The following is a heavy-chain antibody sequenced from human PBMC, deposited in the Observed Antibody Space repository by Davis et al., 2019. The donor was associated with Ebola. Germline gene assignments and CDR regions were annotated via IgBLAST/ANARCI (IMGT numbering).Heavy chain of an antibody. V-gene: IGHV1-18*01. CDR2: ISAYNGNT. D-gene: IGHD3-16*01. CDR1: GYTFTSYG. J-gene: IGHJ4*02. Sequence: AASVKVSCKASGYTFTSYGISWVRQAPGQGLEWMGWISAYNGNTNYAQKLQGRVTMTRDTSTSTVYMELSSLRSEDTAVYYCARYDLGFIDYWGQGTLVTVSS. CDR3: ARYDLGFIDY.